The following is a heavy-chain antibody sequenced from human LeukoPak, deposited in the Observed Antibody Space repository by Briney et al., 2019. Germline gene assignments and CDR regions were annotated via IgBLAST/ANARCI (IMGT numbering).Heavy chain of an antibody. D-gene: IGHD3-10*01. V-gene: IGHV4-39*07. Sequence: SETLSLTCTVSGDSISSSSSYWGWIRQPPGKGLECIGSIYYSGTTKYNPSLKSRVTISVDASKYQFSLKLSSVTAADTAVYYCARALRVKFDYWGQGLLVTVSS. CDR3: ARALRVKFDY. CDR2: IYYSGTT. CDR1: GDSISSSSSY. J-gene: IGHJ4*02.